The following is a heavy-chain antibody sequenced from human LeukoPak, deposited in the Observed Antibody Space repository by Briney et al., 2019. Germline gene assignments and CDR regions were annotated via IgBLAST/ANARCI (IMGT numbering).Heavy chain of an antibody. D-gene: IGHD2-2*01. CDR2: INHSEST. CDR1: GGSFSGYY. V-gene: IGHV4-34*01. J-gene: IGHJ5*02. Sequence: SETLSLTCAVYGGSFSGYYWSWIRQPPGKGLEWIGEINHSESTNYNPSLKSRVTISVDTSKNQFSLKLSSVTAADTAVYYCARGPGGSDIVVVPAAIATPKQNWFDPWGQGTLVTVSS. CDR3: ARGPGGSDIVVVPAAIATPKQNWFDP.